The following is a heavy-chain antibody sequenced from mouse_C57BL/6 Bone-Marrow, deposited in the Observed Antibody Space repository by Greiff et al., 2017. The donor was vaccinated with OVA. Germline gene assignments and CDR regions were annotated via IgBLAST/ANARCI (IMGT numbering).Heavy chain of an antibody. CDR1: GFTFSDYY. V-gene: IGHV5-12*01. J-gene: IGHJ3*01. CDR3: ARHYYDGALAAY. D-gene: IGHD1-1*01. Sequence: EVKVVESGGGLVQPGGSLKLSCAASGFTFSDYYMYWVRQTPEKRLEWVAYISNGGGSTYYPDTVKGRFTISRDNAKNTLYLQMSRLKSEDTAMYYCARHYYDGALAAYWGQGTLVTVSA. CDR2: ISNGGGST.